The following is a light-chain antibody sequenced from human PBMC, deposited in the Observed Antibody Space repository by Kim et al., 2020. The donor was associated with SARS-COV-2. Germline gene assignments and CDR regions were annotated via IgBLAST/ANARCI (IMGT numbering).Light chain of an antibody. V-gene: IGLV1-47*01. J-gene: IGLJ2*01. CDR3: ATWDDSHVV. CDR2: RNN. Sequence: PGQAVTGSSSGGGTKTGGNYEHWHQHLPGTAPKLHSCRNNQRASGVPDRFSGSKSGTPASLAISGLRSEDEAGYYCATWDDSHVVFGGGTQLTVL. CDR1: GTKTGGNY.